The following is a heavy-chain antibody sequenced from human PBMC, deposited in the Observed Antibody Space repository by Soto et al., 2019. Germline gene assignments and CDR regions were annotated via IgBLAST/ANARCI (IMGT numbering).Heavy chain of an antibody. J-gene: IGHJ4*02. CDR3: ARGYWGTTWDS. V-gene: IGHV4-30-4*01. Sequence: LSLTCTVSGDSISSGDYYWSWIRQPPGKGLEWIGYIYSYGSTYYNPSLKSRVTMSVDTSKNQFSLELTSVTAADTAVYYCARGYWGTTWDSWGQGTLVTVSS. CDR2: IYSYGST. D-gene: IGHD3-10*01. CDR1: GDSISSGDYY.